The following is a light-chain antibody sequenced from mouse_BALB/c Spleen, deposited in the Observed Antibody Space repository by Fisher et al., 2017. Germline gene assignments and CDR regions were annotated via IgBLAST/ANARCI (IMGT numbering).Light chain of an antibody. Sequence: IVMTQTTAIMSASLGERVTMTCTASSSVSSSYLHWYQQKPGSSPKLWIYSTSNLASGVPARFSGSGSGTSYSLTISSVEAEDDATYYCQQWSGYPFTFGSGTKLEIK. CDR2: STS. V-gene: IGKV4-74*01. CDR1: SSVSSSY. J-gene: IGKJ4*01. CDR3: QQWSGYPFT.